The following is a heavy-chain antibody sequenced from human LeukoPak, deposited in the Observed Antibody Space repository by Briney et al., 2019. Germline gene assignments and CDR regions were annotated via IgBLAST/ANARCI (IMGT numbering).Heavy chain of an antibody. D-gene: IGHD2-15*01. J-gene: IGHJ4*02. CDR3: ARGVEVVAADYFDY. CDR2: ISAYNGNT. Sequence: RASVKVSCKASDYTFTSYGISWVRQAPGQGLEWMGWISAYNGNTNYAQKLQGRVTMTTDTSTSTAYMELRSLRSDDTAVYYCARGVEVVAADYFDYWGQGTLVTVSS. CDR1: DYTFTSYG. V-gene: IGHV1-18*01.